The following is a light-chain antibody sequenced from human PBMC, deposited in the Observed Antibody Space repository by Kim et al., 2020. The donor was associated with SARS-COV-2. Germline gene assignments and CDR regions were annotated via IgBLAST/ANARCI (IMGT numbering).Light chain of an antibody. CDR2: GAS. J-gene: IGKJ2*01. CDR3: QQSGSSPLT. V-gene: IGKV3-20*01. Sequence: LCPGESATPSCRASQSVDTNNVAWYQQIPGQAPRLLMYGASRRAAGIPDRFSGSGSGTDFTLTISRLKPEDFAVYYCQQSGSSPLTFGQGTKLEI. CDR1: QSVDTNN.